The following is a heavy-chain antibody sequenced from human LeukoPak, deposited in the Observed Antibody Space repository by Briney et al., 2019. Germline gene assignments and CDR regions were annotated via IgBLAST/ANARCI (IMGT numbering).Heavy chain of an antibody. D-gene: IGHD5-24*01. Sequence: SETLSLTCTVSGGSISSGDYYWSWIRQPAGKGLEWIGRIYTSGSTNYNPSLKSRVTISVDTSKNQFSLKLSSVTAADTAVYYCARARDGYNLFDYWGQGTLVTVSS. J-gene: IGHJ4*02. CDR3: ARARDGYNLFDY. CDR1: GGSISSGDYY. V-gene: IGHV4-61*02. CDR2: IYTSGST.